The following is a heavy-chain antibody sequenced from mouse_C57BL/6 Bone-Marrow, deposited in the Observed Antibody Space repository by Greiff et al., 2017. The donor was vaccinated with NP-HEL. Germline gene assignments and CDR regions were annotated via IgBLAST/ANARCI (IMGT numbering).Heavy chain of an antibody. CDR1: GYTFTSYW. J-gene: IGHJ2*01. D-gene: IGHD1-1*01. Sequence: QVQLKQSGAELVKPGASVKLSCKASGYTFTSYWMQWVKQRPGQGLEWIGEIDPSDSYTNYNQKFKGKATLTVDTSSSTAYMQLSSLTSEDSAVYYCAREGTVVAIDYWGQGTTLTVSS. CDR3: AREGTVVAIDY. CDR2: IDPSDSYT. V-gene: IGHV1-50*01.